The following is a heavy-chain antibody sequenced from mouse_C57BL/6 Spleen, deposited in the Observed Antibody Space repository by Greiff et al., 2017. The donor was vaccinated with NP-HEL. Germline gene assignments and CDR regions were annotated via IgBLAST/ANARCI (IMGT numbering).Heavy chain of an antibody. J-gene: IGHJ1*03. Sequence: VQLQQPGAELVRPGSSVKLSCKASGYTFTSYWMDWVKQRPGQGLEWIGNIYPSDSETHYNQKFKDKATLTVDKSSSTAYMQLSSLTSEDSAVYYCARESSGWYFDVWGTGTTVTVSS. CDR1: GYTFTSYW. CDR2: IYPSDSET. CDR3: ARESSGWYFDV. V-gene: IGHV1-61*01. D-gene: IGHD3-1*01.